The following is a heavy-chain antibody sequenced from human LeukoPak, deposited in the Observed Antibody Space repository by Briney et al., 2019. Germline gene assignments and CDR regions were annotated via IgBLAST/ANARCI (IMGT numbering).Heavy chain of an antibody. J-gene: IGHJ4*02. V-gene: IGHV4-34*01. CDR3: ARRGRPFDY. D-gene: IGHD6-6*01. CDR1: GGSFSGYY. Sequence: SETLSLTCAVYGGSFSGYYWSWIRQPPGKGLEWIGEINHSGSTNYNPSLKSRVTISVDTSKNQFSLKLGSVTAADTAVYYCARRGRPFDYWGQGTLVTVSS. CDR2: INHSGST.